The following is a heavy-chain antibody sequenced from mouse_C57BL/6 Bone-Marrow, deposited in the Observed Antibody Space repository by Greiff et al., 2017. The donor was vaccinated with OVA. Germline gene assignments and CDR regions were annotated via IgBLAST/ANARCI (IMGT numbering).Heavy chain of an antibody. D-gene: IGHD1-1*01. CDR3: ARRDYYGSSYGFAY. CDR1: GYTFTNYW. CDR2: IYPGGGYT. Sequence: VQLQQSGAELVRPGTSVKMSCKASGYTFTNYWIGWAKQRPGHGLEWIGDIYPGGGYTNYNEKFKGKATLTADKSSSTAYMQFSSLTSEDSAIYYCARRDYYGSSYGFAYWGQGTQVTVSA. J-gene: IGHJ3*01. V-gene: IGHV1-63*01.